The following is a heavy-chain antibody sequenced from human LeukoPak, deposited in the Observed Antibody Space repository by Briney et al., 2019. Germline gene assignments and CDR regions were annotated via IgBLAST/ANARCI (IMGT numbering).Heavy chain of an antibody. CDR1: GYNFRSYG. CDR2: ITAGNGNT. Sequence: ASVKVSCKASGYNFRSYGIGWVRQAPRQGLEWMGWITAGNGNTNYAQKVRGRVTMTTDTSTSTAYMELRSLRSDDTAVYFCARDLARGYSYGYNAFDIWGQGTMVTVSS. J-gene: IGHJ3*02. V-gene: IGHV1-18*01. D-gene: IGHD5-18*01. CDR3: ARDLARGYSYGYNAFDI.